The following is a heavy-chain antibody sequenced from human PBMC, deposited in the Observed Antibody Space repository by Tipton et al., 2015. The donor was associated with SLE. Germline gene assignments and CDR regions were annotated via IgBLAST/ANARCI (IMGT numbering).Heavy chain of an antibody. CDR3: VRQGGTMGPYHRIDF. V-gene: IGHV4-61*09. Sequence: LRLSCTVSGGSISSSSYYWSWIRQPPGKGLEWIGYIYTSGSTNYNPSLKSRVTISVDTSKNQFSLKLSSVTAADTAVYYCVRQGGTMGPYHRIDFWGQGTTVTVSS. J-gene: IGHJ6*02. CDR2: IYTSGST. CDR1: GGSISSSSYY. D-gene: IGHD4/OR15-4a*01.